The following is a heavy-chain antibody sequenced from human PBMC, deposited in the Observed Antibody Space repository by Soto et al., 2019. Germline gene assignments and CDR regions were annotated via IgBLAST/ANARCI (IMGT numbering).Heavy chain of an antibody. CDR1: GGSISSGGYY. Sequence: QVQLQESGPGLVKPSQTLSLTCTVSGGSISSGGYYWSWIRQHPGKGLEWIGYIYYSGSTYYNPSLKSRVTISVDTSKNQFSLKLSSVTAADTAVYYCVGLTPPLLYYGMDVWGQGTTVTVSS. J-gene: IGHJ6*02. V-gene: IGHV4-31*03. CDR2: IYYSGST. D-gene: IGHD3-10*01. CDR3: VGLTPPLLYYGMDV.